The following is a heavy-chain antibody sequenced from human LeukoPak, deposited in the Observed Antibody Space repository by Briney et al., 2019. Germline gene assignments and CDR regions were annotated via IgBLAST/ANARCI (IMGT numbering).Heavy chain of an antibody. CDR1: GFSFSTYG. V-gene: IGHV3-30*02. CDR3: AKDGFVPPPHISSSGRPYYFDY. Sequence: GGSLRLSCAASGFSFSTYGMHWVRQAPGKGLEWAAFIRHDGSNKYYADSVKGRFTISRDNSKNTLSLPMSSLRAEDTAVYYCAKDGFVPPPHISSSGRPYYFDYWGRGTLVTVSS. D-gene: IGHD6-13*01. J-gene: IGHJ4*02. CDR2: IRHDGSNK.